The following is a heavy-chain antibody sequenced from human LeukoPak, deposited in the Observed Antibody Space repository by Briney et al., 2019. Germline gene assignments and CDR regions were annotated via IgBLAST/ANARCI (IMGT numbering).Heavy chain of an antibody. J-gene: IGHJ5*02. V-gene: IGHV3-7*01. Sequence: PGGSLRLSCAASGFTFSSYTMNWVRQAPGKGLEWVALINPDGSQTIYVDSVKGRFTISRDNAENSLYLQMNTLRAEDTAVYYCARDLGYGALDPWGQGTLVTVSS. CDR3: ARDLGYGALDP. CDR2: INPDGSQT. D-gene: IGHD4-17*01. CDR1: GFTFSSYT.